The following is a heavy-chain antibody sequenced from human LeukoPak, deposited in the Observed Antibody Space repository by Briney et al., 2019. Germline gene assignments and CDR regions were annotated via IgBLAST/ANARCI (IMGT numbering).Heavy chain of an antibody. CDR1: GGSISSYY. CDR3: ARKEARVGPDY. V-gene: IGHV4-59*01. J-gene: IGHJ4*02. CDR2: IYYSGST. D-gene: IGHD1-26*01. Sequence: TSETLSLTCTVSGGSISSYYWSWIRQPPGKALEWIGYIYYSGSTNYNPSLKSRVTISVDTSKNQFSLKLSSVTAADTAVYYCARKEARVGPDYWGQGTLVTVSS.